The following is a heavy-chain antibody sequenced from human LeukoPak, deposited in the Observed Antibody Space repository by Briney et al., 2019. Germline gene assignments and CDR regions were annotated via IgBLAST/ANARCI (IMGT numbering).Heavy chain of an antibody. V-gene: IGHV3-23*01. CDR2: VSDSGDVT. D-gene: IGHD5-18*01. Sequence: GGSLRLSCAASGFTFGTVAMTWVRQAPGKGLEWVSTVSDSGDVTYSADSVKGRFTISRDNSGNTLFLRMVSLRAEDTAVYYCARYPSYSYSLDYWGPGTLVTVSS. CDR1: GFTFGTVA. CDR3: ARYPSYSYSLDY. J-gene: IGHJ4*02.